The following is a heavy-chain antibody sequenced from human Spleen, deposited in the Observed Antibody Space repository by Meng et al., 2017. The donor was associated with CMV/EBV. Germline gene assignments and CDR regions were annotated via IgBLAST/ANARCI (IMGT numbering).Heavy chain of an antibody. CDR3: ARDSSGWYDGYFDS. CDR2: INHGGST. CDR1: GFTFNTYA. D-gene: IGHD6-19*01. J-gene: IGHJ4*02. Sequence: ESLKISCAASGFTFNTYAMSWVRQSPGKGLEWIGKINHGGSTFYNPSLKSRVTISLDMSKSQFSLGLTSVTAADTAVYYCARDSSGWYDGYFDSWGQGTLVTVSS. V-gene: IGHV4-34*01.